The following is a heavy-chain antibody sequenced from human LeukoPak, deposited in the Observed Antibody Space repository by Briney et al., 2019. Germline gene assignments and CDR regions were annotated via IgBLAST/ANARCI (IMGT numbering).Heavy chain of an antibody. D-gene: IGHD2-15*01. J-gene: IGHJ6*02. CDR1: GGSISSYY. CDR3: ARDDCVGGSCPQDRPYYYYYYGMDV. CDR2: IYTSGST. Sequence: SETLSLTCTVSGGSISSYYWSWIRQPAGKGLEWIGRIYTSGSTNYNPFLKSRVTMSVDTSKNQFSLKLSSVTAADTAVYYCARDDCVGGSCPQDRPYYYYYYGMDVWGQGTTVTVSS. V-gene: IGHV4-4*07.